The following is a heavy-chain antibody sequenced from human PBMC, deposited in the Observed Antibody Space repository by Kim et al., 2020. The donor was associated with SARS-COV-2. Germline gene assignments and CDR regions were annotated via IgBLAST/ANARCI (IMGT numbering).Heavy chain of an antibody. J-gene: IGHJ4*02. CDR3: ASAYSSPTPFDY. Sequence: SETLSLTCTVSGGSISSYYWSWIRQPPGKGLEWIGYIYYSGSTNYNPSLKSRVTISVDTSKNQFSLKLSSVTAADTAVYYCASAYSSPTPFDYWGQGTLVTVSS. V-gene: IGHV4-59*01. D-gene: IGHD6-6*01. CDR2: IYYSGST. CDR1: GGSISSYY.